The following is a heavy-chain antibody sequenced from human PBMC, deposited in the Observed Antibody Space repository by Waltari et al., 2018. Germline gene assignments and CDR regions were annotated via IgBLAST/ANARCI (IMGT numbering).Heavy chain of an antibody. CDR1: GGSISSSSYY. CDR2: IYYSGST. D-gene: IGHD3-16*01. Sequence: QLQLQESGPGLVKPSETLSLTCTVSGGSISSSSYYWGWIRQPPGQGLEWIGSIYYSGSTYYNPSLKSRVTISVDTSKNQFSLKLSSVTAADTAVYYCARDSSMFTFGGVINWFDPWGQGTLVTVSS. V-gene: IGHV4-39*07. CDR3: ARDSSMFTFGGVINWFDP. J-gene: IGHJ5*02.